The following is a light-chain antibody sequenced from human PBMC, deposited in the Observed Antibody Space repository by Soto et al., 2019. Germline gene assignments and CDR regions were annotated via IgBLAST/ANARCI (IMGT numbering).Light chain of an antibody. CDR1: QSLSNTY. CDR2: GAS. Sequence: EIVMTQSPVTLSLSPGDRATLSCRASQSLSNTYISWYQQKPGQDPRLLIYGASTRAAGNPARFSGNESGTEFSLTISSQQTEDFALYYCHQDFDLPLTFGGGIKVEIK. J-gene: IGKJ4*01. CDR3: HQDFDLPLT. V-gene: IGKV3D-7*01.